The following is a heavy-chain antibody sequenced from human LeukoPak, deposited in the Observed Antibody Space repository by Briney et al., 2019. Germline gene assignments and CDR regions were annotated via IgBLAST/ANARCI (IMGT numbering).Heavy chain of an antibody. D-gene: IGHD5-18*01. CDR2: ISSSSYI. CDR1: GFTFSSYS. Sequence: GGSLRLSCAASGFTFSSYSMNWVRQAPGKGLEWVSSISSSSYIYYADSVKGRFTISRDNAKNSLYLQMNSLRAEDTAVYYCARDKGGYSYGDYFDYWGQGTLVTVSS. V-gene: IGHV3-21*01. J-gene: IGHJ4*02. CDR3: ARDKGGYSYGDYFDY.